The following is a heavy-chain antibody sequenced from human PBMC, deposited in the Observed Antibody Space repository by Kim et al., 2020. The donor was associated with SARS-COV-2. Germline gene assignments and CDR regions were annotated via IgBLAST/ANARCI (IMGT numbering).Heavy chain of an antibody. CDR3: AKGKWELLGSVPSRFKYFQR. J-gene: IGHJ1*01. CDR2: IVPVFGTP. Sequence: SVKVSCKTSGGTFSNFAVSWVRQAPGQGLEWMGGIVPVFGTPNYAQKFQGRVTISADRSTNTAYMELSSLRYDDTAVYYCAKGKWELLGSVPSRFKYFQRWCQGTLVTVSS. D-gene: IGHD1-26*01. V-gene: IGHV1-69*06. CDR1: GGTFSNFA.